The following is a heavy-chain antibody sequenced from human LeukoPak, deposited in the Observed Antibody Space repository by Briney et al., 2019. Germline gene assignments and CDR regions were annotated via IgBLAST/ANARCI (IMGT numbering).Heavy chain of an antibody. J-gene: IGHJ4*02. D-gene: IGHD2-21*02. CDR2: IDHSGST. Sequence: PSETLSLTCAVYGGSFSGYYWSWIRQPPGKGLEWIGEIDHSGSTNYNPSLKSRVTISVDTSKNQFSLKLSSVTAADTAVYYCARGRAYCGGDCYYPFDYWGQGTLVTVSS. CDR1: GGSFSGYY. V-gene: IGHV4-34*01. CDR3: ARGRAYCGGDCYYPFDY.